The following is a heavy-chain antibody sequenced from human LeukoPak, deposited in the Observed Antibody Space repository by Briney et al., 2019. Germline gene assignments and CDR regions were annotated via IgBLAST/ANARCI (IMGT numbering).Heavy chain of an antibody. CDR1: GFTFSTYA. CDR2: ISGSGANT. CDR3: AKERAAYTNPYYFDY. Sequence: PGGSLRLSCAASGFTFSTYAMSWVRQAPGKGLEWVSTISGSGANTYYADSVRGRFTISRDNPKNTLYLHMNSLRAEDTAVYYCAKERAAYTNPYYFDYWGQGPLVTVSS. J-gene: IGHJ4*02. D-gene: IGHD3-16*01. V-gene: IGHV3-23*01.